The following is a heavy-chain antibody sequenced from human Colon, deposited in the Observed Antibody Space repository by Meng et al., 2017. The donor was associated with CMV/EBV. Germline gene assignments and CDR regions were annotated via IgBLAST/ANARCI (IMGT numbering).Heavy chain of an antibody. CDR3: ARGWPPDY. CDR1: GFIFSVFE. V-gene: IGHV3-69-1*01. CDR2: ISHSSDT. D-gene: IGHD6-13*01. J-gene: IGHJ4*02. Sequence: GGSLRLSCAASGFIFSVFEMNWVRQAPGKGLEWVSSISHSSDTYYADSVKGRFTLSRDNAQNSVYLQLNSLTAEDTAVYYCARGWPPDYWGQGTLVTVSS.